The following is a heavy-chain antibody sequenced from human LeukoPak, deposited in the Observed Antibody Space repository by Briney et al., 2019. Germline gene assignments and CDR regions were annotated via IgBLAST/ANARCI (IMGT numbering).Heavy chain of an antibody. Sequence: GGSLRLSCAASGFTLSNAWMSWVRQAPWMGLEWVSAISGSGGSTYYADSVKGRFTISRDNSKNTLYLEMNSLRAEDTALYYCAKDEYSGYGSFDYWGQGILVTVSS. V-gene: IGHV3-23*01. D-gene: IGHD5-12*01. CDR2: ISGSGGST. CDR1: GFTLSNAW. J-gene: IGHJ4*02. CDR3: AKDEYSGYGSFDY.